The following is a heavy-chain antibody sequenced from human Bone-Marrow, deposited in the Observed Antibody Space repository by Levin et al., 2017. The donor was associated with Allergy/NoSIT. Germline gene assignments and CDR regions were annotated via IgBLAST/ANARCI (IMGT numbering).Heavy chain of an antibody. J-gene: IGHJ6*03. CDR2: ISWDGGST. Sequence: GGSLRLSCAASGFTFDDYAMHWVRQAPGKGLEWVSLISWDGGSTYYADSVKGRFTISRDNSKNSLYLQMNSLRAEDTALYYCAKDEYCSSTSCSPRGYYYYMDVWGKGTTVTVSS. V-gene: IGHV3-43D*04. CDR3: AKDEYCSSTSCSPRGYYYYMDV. D-gene: IGHD2-2*01. CDR1: GFTFDDYA.